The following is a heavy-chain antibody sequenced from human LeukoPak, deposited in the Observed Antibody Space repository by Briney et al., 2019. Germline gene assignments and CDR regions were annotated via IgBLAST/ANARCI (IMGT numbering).Heavy chain of an antibody. CDR1: GFTFSSYS. J-gene: IGHJ6*03. V-gene: IGHV3-21*01. CDR3: VSTPLSQYYYYMDV. Sequence: PGGSLRLSCAASGFTFSSYSMNWVRQAPGKGLEWVSSISSSSSYIYYADSVKGRFTISRDNAKNSLYLQMNSLRAEDTAVYYCVSTPLSQYYYYMDVWGKGTTVTISS. CDR2: ISSSSSYI.